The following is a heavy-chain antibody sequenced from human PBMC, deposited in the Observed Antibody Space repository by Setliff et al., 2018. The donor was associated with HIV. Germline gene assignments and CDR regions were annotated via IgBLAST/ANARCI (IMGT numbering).Heavy chain of an antibody. Sequence: LSLTCTVSGGSISSTSSYWGWIRQPPGKGLEWIGNIYYSGSTYYNPSLKSRVTISVDTSKNQFSLKLNSVTAADTAVYYCARTHGYTYGYIDSWGQGTLVTVSS. J-gene: IGHJ4*02. V-gene: IGHV4-39*01. CDR3: ARTHGYTYGYIDS. D-gene: IGHD5-18*01. CDR2: IYYSGST. CDR1: GGSISSTSSY.